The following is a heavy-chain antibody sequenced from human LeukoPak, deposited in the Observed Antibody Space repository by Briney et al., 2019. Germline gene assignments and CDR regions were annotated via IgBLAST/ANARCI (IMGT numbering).Heavy chain of an antibody. V-gene: IGHV3-11*05. CDR1: GFTSSDYY. CDR3: ARGIAAAGTRNWFDP. Sequence: GGSLRLSCAASGFTSSDYYMSWIRQAPGKGLEWVSYISSSTSYTNYADSVKGRFTISRDNAKNSLYLQMNSLRAEDTAVYYCARGIAAAGTRNWFDPWGQGTLVTVSS. CDR2: ISSSTSYT. J-gene: IGHJ5*02. D-gene: IGHD6-13*01.